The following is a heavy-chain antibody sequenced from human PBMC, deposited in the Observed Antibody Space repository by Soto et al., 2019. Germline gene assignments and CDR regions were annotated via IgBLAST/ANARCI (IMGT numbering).Heavy chain of an antibody. Sequence: PGGYPRLSCAASGFTFSSYSMNWVRQAPGKGLEWVSSISSSSSYIYYADSVKGRFTISRDNAKNSLYLQMNSLRAEDTAVYYCARGTVAYDSSGYDAFDIWGQGTMVTVSS. CDR3: ARGTVAYDSSGYDAFDI. V-gene: IGHV3-21*01. J-gene: IGHJ3*02. CDR1: GFTFSSYS. CDR2: ISSSSSYI. D-gene: IGHD3-22*01.